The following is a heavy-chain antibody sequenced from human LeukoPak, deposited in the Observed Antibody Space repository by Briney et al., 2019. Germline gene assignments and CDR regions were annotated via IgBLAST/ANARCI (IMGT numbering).Heavy chain of an antibody. D-gene: IGHD1-26*01. Sequence: VGSLRLSCAASGFTFSSYGMQWVRQAPGKGLEWVAFIRYDGSTKYLADSVKGRFTISRDNSKNTLYLQMNSLRPEDTAVYYCAKDGGNYYVDYWGQGTLVTVSS. CDR3: AKDGGNYYVDY. CDR2: IRYDGSTK. V-gene: IGHV3-30*02. J-gene: IGHJ4*02. CDR1: GFTFSSYG.